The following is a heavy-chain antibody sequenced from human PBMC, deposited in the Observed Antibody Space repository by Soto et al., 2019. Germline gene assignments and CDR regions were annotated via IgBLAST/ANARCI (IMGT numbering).Heavy chain of an antibody. CDR2: ISYDGRDK. Sequence: QVQLVESGGDVVQPERSLRLSCAASGITFSNCGMHWVRQAPGKGLEWMAGISYDGRDKYHAESVKGRFTISRDDSKNTLYLQMNSLRAEDTAVYYYATGLYQGSSTWYPLAYWGQGTLVTVSS. CDR3: ATGLYQGSSTWYPLAY. V-gene: IGHV3-30*03. D-gene: IGHD6-13*01. CDR1: GITFSNCG. J-gene: IGHJ4*02.